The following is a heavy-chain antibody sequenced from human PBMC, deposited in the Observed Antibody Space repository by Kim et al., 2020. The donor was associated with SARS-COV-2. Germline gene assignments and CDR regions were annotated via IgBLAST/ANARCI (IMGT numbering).Heavy chain of an antibody. D-gene: IGHD1-26*01. V-gene: IGHV3-48*02. J-gene: IGHJ5*02. Sequence: YVDSVKGRFSVSRDDARNSLYLQMSTLRDEDTAVYYCARQIVTATARWFDPWGQGTLVTVSS. CDR3: ARQIVTATARWFDP.